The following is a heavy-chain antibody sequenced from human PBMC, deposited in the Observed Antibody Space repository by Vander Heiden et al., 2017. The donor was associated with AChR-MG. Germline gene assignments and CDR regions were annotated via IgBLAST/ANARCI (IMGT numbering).Heavy chain of an antibody. CDR2: ITSSSSAI. Sequence: QVQLVESGGGLVKPGGSLRLSCAASGFTSSDYYMSWFRQAPGKGLEWVSYITSSSSAINYADSVKGRFTVSRDNAKNSLYLQINSLRAEDTAVYYCARARKGGYNYEDFDYWGQGTLVTVSS. CDR1: GFTSSDYY. D-gene: IGHD5-12*01. J-gene: IGHJ4*02. V-gene: IGHV3-11*01. CDR3: ARARKGGYNYEDFDY.